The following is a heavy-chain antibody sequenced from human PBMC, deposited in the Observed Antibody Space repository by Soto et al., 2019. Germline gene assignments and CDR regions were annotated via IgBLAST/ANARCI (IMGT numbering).Heavy chain of an antibody. D-gene: IGHD3-22*01. CDR1: GGSISSGGYS. CDR2: IYHSGST. V-gene: IGHV4-30-2*01. CDR3: ARGGVYYDSSGYSYYFDY. Sequence: QLQLQESGSGLVKPSQTLSLTCAVSGGSISSGGYSWSWIRQPPGKGLEWIGYIYHSGSTYYNPSLKSRVTISVDRSKYQFSLKLSSVTAADTAVYYCARGGVYYDSSGYSYYFDYWGQGTLVTVSS. J-gene: IGHJ4*02.